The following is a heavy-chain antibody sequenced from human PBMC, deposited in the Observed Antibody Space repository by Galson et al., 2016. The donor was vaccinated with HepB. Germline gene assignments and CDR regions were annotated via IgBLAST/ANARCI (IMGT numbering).Heavy chain of an antibody. D-gene: IGHD3-9*01. CDR2: INPSSGST. J-gene: IGHJ2*01. Sequence: SGYTFFNYYIHWVRQAPGQGLEWIAMINPSSGSTIYAREFQGKISVTRDTASVPSDTSTGTVHLFLSSLRHEDTAVYYCARLGGTLTGYDNFGNLRGYFDLWGRGSLVTVSS. CDR1: GYTFFNYY. V-gene: IGHV1-46*01. CDR3: ARLGGTLTGYDNFGNLRGYFDL.